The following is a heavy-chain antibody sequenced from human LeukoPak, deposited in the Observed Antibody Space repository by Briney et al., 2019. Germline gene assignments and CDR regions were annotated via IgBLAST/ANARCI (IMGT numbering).Heavy chain of an antibody. CDR2: IRGKAYDGTT. V-gene: IGHV3-49*04. J-gene: IGHJ4*02. CDR3: TSGSWNFDY. CDR1: GFTFGDYA. D-gene: IGHD6-13*01. Sequence: GGSLRLSCTASGFTFGDYAMSWVRQAPGKGLEWVGFIRGKAYDGTTEYAASVKGRFTISRDDSKSIAYLQMNSLKTEDTAVYYRTSGSWNFDYWGQGTLVTVSS.